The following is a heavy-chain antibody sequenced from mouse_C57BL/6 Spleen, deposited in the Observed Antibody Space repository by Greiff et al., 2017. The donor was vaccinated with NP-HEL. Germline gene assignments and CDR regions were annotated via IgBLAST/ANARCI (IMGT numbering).Heavy chain of an antibody. CDR2: IDPSDSYT. Sequence: QVQLQQPGAELVRPGTSVKLSCKASGYTFTSYWMHWVKQRPGQGLEWIGVIDPSDSYTNYNQKFKGKATLTVDTSSSTAYMQLSSLTSEDSAVYYCARPIYYDYDDAMDYWGQGTSVTVSS. J-gene: IGHJ4*01. CDR3: ARPIYYDYDDAMDY. D-gene: IGHD2-4*01. V-gene: IGHV1-59*01. CDR1: GYTFTSYW.